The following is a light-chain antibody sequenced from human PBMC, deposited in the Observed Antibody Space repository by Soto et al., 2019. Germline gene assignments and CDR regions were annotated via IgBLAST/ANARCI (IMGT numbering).Light chain of an antibody. J-gene: IGKJ1*01. CDR3: QQSYDTPRT. CDR1: QDIITW. Sequence: DIQMTQSPSSVTASVGDRVTITCRASQDIITWLAWYQQKPGKAPNLLLHTVSRLQSGVPSRFSGSGSGTNFSLTISRLQPEDFATYYCQQSYDTPRTFGQGTKVDIK. CDR2: TVS. V-gene: IGKV1-12*01.